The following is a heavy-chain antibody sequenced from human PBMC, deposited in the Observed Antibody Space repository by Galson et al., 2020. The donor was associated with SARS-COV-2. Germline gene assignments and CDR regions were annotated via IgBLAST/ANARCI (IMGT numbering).Heavy chain of an antibody. J-gene: IGHJ6*03. CDR2: IYYSGST. CDR1: GGSISSSSYY. V-gene: IGHV4-39*06. D-gene: IGHD3-22*01. CDR3: ARDAYYYDSSGLRSYYMDV. Sequence: SETLSLTCTVSGGSISSSSYYWGWIRQPPGKGLEWIGSIYYSGSTYYNPSLKSRVTISVDTSKNQFPLKLSSVTAADTAMYYCARDAYYYDSSGLRSYYMDVWGKGTTVTVSS.